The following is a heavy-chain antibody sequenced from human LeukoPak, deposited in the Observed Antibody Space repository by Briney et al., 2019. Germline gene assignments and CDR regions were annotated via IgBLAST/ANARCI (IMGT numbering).Heavy chain of an antibody. CDR2: INAGNGNT. D-gene: IGHD2-2*01. Sequence: ASVKVSCKASGYTFTSYAMHWVRQAPGQRLEWMGWINAGNGNTKYSQKFQGRVTITRDTSASTAYMELSSLRSEDTAVYYCARDKYQLLPYYYYYYGMDVWGQGTTVTVS. V-gene: IGHV1-3*01. J-gene: IGHJ6*02. CDR3: ARDKYQLLPYYYYYYGMDV. CDR1: GYTFTSYA.